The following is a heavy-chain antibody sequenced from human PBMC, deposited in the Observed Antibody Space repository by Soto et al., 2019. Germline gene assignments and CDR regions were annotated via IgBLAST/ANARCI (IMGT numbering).Heavy chain of an antibody. J-gene: IGHJ4*02. Sequence: EVQLVESGGDLVQPGRSLRLSCTASGFTFDDYAMNWVRQVPGKGLEWVSGINWNSANIVYADSVKGRFTISRDNAKNSLYLQMNSLRPEDTAFYYCAKPSYCTGGRCYLSFDYWGQGTLVTVSS. CDR2: INWNSANI. CDR3: AKPSYCTGGRCYLSFDY. V-gene: IGHV3-9*01. CDR1: GFTFDDYA. D-gene: IGHD2-15*01.